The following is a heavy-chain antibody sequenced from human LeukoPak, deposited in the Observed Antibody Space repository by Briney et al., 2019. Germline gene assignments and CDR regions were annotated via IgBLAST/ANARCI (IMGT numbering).Heavy chain of an antibody. CDR3: AKDVDYYDSSGYSTDY. Sequence: GGSLRLSCAASGFTVSNNYMSWAHQAPGKVLEWVSFIYNDDTKDYADSVKGRFTISRDNSKNTLYLQMYSLRAEDTAVYYCAKDVDYYDSSGYSTDYWGQGTLVTVSS. CDR2: IYNDDTK. V-gene: IGHV3-53*05. D-gene: IGHD3-22*01. J-gene: IGHJ4*02. CDR1: GFTVSNNY.